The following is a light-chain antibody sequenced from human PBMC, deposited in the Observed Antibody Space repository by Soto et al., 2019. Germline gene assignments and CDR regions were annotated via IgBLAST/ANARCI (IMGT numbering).Light chain of an antibody. Sequence: DDLMTQYPLSLHVTLGQPASISCRSNQSLVHSDGIAYFSWFQQRPGRSPRRLIYKVSNRDSGVPARFSGSGSGTDFALKISRVEAEDVGVYYWMQGNHWPITFGQGTLLEIK. CDR1: QSLVHSDGIAY. J-gene: IGKJ5*01. CDR3: MQGNHWPIT. CDR2: KVS. V-gene: IGKV2-30*02.